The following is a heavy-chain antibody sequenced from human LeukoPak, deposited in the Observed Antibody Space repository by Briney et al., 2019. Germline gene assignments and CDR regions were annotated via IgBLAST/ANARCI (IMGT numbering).Heavy chain of an antibody. D-gene: IGHD1-26*01. Sequence: GGSLRLSCAASGFTFSSYAMHWVRQAPGKGLEYVSAISSNGGSTYYANSVKGRFTISRDNSKNTLYLQMGSLRAEDMAVHYCARASATGGHFDYWGQGTLVTVSS. CDR3: ARASATGGHFDY. V-gene: IGHV3-64*01. J-gene: IGHJ4*02. CDR2: ISSNGGST. CDR1: GFTFSSYA.